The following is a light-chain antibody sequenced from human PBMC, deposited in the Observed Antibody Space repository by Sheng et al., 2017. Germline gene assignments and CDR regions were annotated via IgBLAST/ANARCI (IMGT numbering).Light chain of an antibody. Sequence: DIQMTQSPSSLSASVGDRVTITCRASQSISNYLNWYQQKPGRAPELLIYAASSLQSGVPSRFSGSGSGTDFTLTISSLQPEDFATYYCQQSYSTPRTFGQGTKTGDQT. CDR2: AAS. CDR1: QSISNY. CDR3: QQSYSTPRT. J-gene: IGKJ2*01. V-gene: IGKV1-39*01.